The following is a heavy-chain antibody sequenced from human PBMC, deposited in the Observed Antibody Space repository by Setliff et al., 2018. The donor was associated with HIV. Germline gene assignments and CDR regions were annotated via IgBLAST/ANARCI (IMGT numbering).Heavy chain of an antibody. CDR2: IYHSGST. V-gene: IGHV4-4*02. CDR3: ARAGSYGWDY. J-gene: IGHJ4*02. D-gene: IGHD5-18*01. Sequence: SETLSLTCAVSGGSISSNWWSWVRQSPGKGLEWIGEIYHSGSTHYNPSLKSRVTISVDTSKNQVSLKLSSVTAADTAVYYCARAGSYGWDYWGQGTLVTVSS. CDR1: GGSISSNW.